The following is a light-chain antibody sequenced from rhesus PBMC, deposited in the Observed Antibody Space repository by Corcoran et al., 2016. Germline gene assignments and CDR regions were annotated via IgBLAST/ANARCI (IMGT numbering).Light chain of an antibody. Sequence: DIQMTQSPSSLSASVGDTVTITCQASQGISKYLAWSQQKPGKAPNLLIHDASTLKSGVPSRFSGSGSGTDFTLTTSSLQPDDFATDSCQQHNSYPCSFGQGTKVEIK. CDR3: QQHNSYPCS. V-gene: IGKV1-33*02. J-gene: IGKJ2*01. CDR1: QGISKY. CDR2: DAS.